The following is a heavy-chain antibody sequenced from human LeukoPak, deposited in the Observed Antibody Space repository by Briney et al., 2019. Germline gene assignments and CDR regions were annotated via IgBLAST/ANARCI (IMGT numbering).Heavy chain of an antibody. CDR2: ISGSGVST. CDR3: AKDPANQLLYPAHFSH. V-gene: IGHV3-23*01. Sequence: AGGSLRLSCAASGSTFSSYVMNWVRQAPGKGLEWVSAISGSGVSTSYADSVKGRFTISRDNSKNTLYLHMNSLRAEDTAIYFCAKDPANQLLYPAHFSHWGQGTLVTVSS. J-gene: IGHJ1*01. CDR1: GSTFSSYV. D-gene: IGHD2-2*01.